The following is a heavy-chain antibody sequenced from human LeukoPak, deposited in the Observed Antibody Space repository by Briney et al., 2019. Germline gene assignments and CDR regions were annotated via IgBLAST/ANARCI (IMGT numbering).Heavy chain of an antibody. J-gene: IGHJ1*01. D-gene: IGHD2-15*01. CDR3: ARGPYKYWSGGSCYPEYFQH. CDR1: GYTFTGYY. V-gene: IGHV1-2*02. Sequence: GASVKVSCKASGYTFTGYYMHWVRQAPGQGLEWMGWINPNSGGTNYAQKFQGRVNMTRDTSISTAYMELSRLRSDDTAVYYCARGPYKYWSGGSCYPEYFQHWGQGTLVTVSS. CDR2: INPNSGGT.